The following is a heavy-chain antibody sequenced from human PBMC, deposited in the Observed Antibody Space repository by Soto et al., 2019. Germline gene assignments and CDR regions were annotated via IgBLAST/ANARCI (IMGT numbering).Heavy chain of an antibody. CDR3: ARDPYDGYFGAFDF. CDR1: GFTFSTFN. Sequence: GGSLRLSCAASGFTFSTFNMNWVRQAPGKGLEWVSYISSSGSTIYYADSVKGRFTISRDNAKNSLYLQMNSLRGDDTAVYYCARDPYDGYFGAFDFWGQGTMVTVSS. CDR2: ISSSGSTI. D-gene: IGHD6-25*01. V-gene: IGHV3-48*01. J-gene: IGHJ3*01.